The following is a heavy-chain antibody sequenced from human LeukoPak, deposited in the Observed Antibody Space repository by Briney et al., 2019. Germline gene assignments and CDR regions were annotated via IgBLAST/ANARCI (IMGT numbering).Heavy chain of an antibody. J-gene: IGHJ6*03. CDR3: AKHKGAGSRYSYSMDV. D-gene: IGHD6-13*01. Sequence: GGSLRLSCAASGFTFVTFAMGWVRQAPGKGLEWVSTISGSGGGTYYADSVKGRFTISRDNSKNTLYLQMNSLRAEDTAVCYCAKHKGAGSRYSYSMDVWGKGATVTVSS. CDR1: GFTFVTFA. V-gene: IGHV3-23*01. CDR2: ISGSGGGT.